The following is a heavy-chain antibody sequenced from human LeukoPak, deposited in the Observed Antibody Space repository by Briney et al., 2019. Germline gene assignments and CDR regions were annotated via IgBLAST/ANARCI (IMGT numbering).Heavy chain of an antibody. CDR1: GYRFTSYW. CDR3: ARHPEGYTFDY. J-gene: IGHJ4*02. CDR2: IYPGDSDT. V-gene: IGHV5-51*01. Sequence: GESLKISFKGSGYRFTSYWIGWGRQMPGKGLGWMGIIYPGDSDTRYSPSFQGQVTISADKSISTAYLQWSSLKASDTAMYYCARHPEGYTFDYWGQGTLVTVSS. D-gene: IGHD5-24*01.